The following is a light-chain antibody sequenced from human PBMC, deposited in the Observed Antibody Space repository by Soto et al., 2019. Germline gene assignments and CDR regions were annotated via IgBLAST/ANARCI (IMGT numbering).Light chain of an antibody. CDR1: QSVSNSY. CDR3: QQYGRSPPSWT. Sequence: ETVLTQSPGTLSLSPGESATLSCRASQSVSNSYLAWYQQKPGQAPRLLIYGASSRATGIPDRFSGSGSGIDFTLTISRLEPEDFAVYYCQQYGRSPPSWTFGQGTKVEIK. V-gene: IGKV3-20*01. J-gene: IGKJ1*01. CDR2: GAS.